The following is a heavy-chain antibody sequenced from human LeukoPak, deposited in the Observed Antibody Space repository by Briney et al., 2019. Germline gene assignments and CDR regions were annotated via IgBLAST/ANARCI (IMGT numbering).Heavy chain of an antibody. CDR3: ARINHYDILTGYYD. CDR1: GGTFRSYA. J-gene: IGHJ4*02. CDR2: IIPIFGTA. Sequence: SVKVSCKASGGTFRSYAISWVRQAPGQGLEWMGGIIPIFGTANYAQKFQGRVTITADESTSTAYMELSSLRSEDTAVYYCARINHYDILTGYYDWGQGTLVTVSS. D-gene: IGHD3-9*01. V-gene: IGHV1-69*01.